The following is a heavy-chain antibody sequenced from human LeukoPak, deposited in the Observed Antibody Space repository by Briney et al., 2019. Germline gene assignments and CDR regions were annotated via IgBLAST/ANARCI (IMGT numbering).Heavy chain of an antibody. CDR1: GYTFSGYY. D-gene: IGHD5-12*01. V-gene: IGHV1-2*02. J-gene: IGHJ4*02. CDR2: INPHSGDT. Sequence: ASVKVSCKASGYTFSGYYMHWVRQAPGQGLEWMGWINPHSGDTNYAQKFQGRVTMTRDTSISTAYMELSRLRSDDTAVYYCASWQVDIVATTFVDYWGQGTLVTVSS. CDR3: ASWQVDIVATTFVDY.